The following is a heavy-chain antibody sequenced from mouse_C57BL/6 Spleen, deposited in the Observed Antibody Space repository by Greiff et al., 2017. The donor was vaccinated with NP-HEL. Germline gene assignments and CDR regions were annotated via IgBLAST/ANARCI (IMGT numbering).Heavy chain of an antibody. D-gene: IGHD3-2*02. CDR3: TGTAQALDYFEC. CDR2: IYPGNSDT. V-gene: IGHV1-5*01. CDR1: GYTFTSYW. J-gene: IGHJ2*01. Sequence: VQLQQSGTVLARPGASVKMSCKTSGYTFTSYWMHWVKQRPGQGLEWIGAIYPGNSDTSYNQKFKGKAKLTAVTSASTAYMELSSLTNEDSAVYYCTGTAQALDYFECWGQGTTLTVAS.